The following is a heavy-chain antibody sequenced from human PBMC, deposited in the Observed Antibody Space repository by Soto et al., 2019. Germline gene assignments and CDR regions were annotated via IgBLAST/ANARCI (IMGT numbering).Heavy chain of an antibody. J-gene: IGHJ4*02. CDR3: ASDPLYDSSGY. CDR1: GGTFSSYA. CDR2: IIPIFGTA. D-gene: IGHD3-22*01. Sequence: SVKVSCKASGGTFSSYAISWVRQAPGQGLEWMGGIIPIFGTANYAQKFQGRVTMTRDTSTSTVYMELSSLRSEDTAVYYCASDPLYDSSGYWGQGTLVTVSS. V-gene: IGHV1-69*05.